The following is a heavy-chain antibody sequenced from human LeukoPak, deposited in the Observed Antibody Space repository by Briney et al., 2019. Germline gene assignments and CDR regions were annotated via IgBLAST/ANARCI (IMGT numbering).Heavy chain of an antibody. CDR3: ARGRLTIFGVVTEKFYNWFDP. CDR1: GGSISSYY. D-gene: IGHD3-3*01. CDR2: IYYSGST. V-gene: IGHV4-59*12. Sequence: PSETLSLTCTVSGGSISSYYWSWIRQPPGKGLEWIGYIYYSGSTNYNPSLKSRVTISVDTSKNQFSLKLSSVTAADTAVYYCARGRLTIFGVVTEKFYNWFDPWGQGTLVTVSS. J-gene: IGHJ5*02.